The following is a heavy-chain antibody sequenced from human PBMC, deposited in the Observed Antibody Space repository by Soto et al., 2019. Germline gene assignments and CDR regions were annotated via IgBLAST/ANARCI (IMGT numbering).Heavy chain of an antibody. D-gene: IGHD2-21*01. J-gene: IGHJ1*01. CDR1: GFTFSSYA. Sequence: PGESLKISCAASGFTFSSYAMSWVRQAPGKGLEWVSAISGSGGSTYYADSVKGRFTISRDNSKNTLYLQMNSLRAEDTAVYYCAKGGIVVVSAVQHWGQGTLVTVSS. CDR3: AKGGIVVVSAVQH. V-gene: IGHV3-23*01. CDR2: ISGSGGST.